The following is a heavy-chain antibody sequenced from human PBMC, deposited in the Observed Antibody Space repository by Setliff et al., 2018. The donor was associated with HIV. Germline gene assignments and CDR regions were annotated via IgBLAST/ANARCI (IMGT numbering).Heavy chain of an antibody. D-gene: IGHD1-26*01. V-gene: IGHV3-30*03. CDR1: GFTSSSYA. J-gene: IGHJ4*02. CDR3: VRDPIEGSPDYFDY. Sequence: GGSLRLSCAASGFTSSSYAMSWVRQAPGKGLEWVAVMSTGGGIKICADSVKGRFTISRDNSRNTLFLQMNNLRPEDTATYYCVRDPIEGSPDYFDYWGQGALVTVSS. CDR2: MSTGGGIK.